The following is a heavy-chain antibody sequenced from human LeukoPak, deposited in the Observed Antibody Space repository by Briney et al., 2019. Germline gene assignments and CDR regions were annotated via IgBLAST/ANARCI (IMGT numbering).Heavy chain of an antibody. CDR1: GGSISSGGYY. CDR2: IYYSGST. V-gene: IGHV4-39*01. Sequence: SETLSLTCTVSGGSISSGGYYWSWIRQHPGKGLEWIGSIYYSGSTYYNPSLKSRVTISVDTSKNQFSLKLSSVTAADTAVYYCARLANWDYYFDYWGQGTLVTVSS. CDR3: ARLANWDYYFDY. J-gene: IGHJ4*02. D-gene: IGHD7-27*01.